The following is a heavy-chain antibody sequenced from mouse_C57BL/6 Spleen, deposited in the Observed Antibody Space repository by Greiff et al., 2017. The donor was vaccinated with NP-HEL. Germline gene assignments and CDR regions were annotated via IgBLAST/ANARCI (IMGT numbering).Heavy chain of an antibody. Sequence: VQLQQSGAELVKPGASVKLSCKASGYTFTSYWITWVKQRPGQGLEWMGDIYPGSGSTNYNEKFKSKATLTVDTSSSTAYRQLSSRTSEDSAVYYCARSGDGYDVGYFDVWGKGTTVTVSS. CDR3: ARSGDGYDVGYFDV. V-gene: IGHV1-55*01. J-gene: IGHJ1*03. CDR2: IYPGSGST. CDR1: GYTFTSYW. D-gene: IGHD2-2*01.